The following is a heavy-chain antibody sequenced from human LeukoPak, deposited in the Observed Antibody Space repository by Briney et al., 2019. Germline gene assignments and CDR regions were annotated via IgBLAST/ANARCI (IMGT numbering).Heavy chain of an antibody. CDR1: GGTFSSYA. J-gene: IGHJ6*02. CDR3: AREIRQSGGYYYGMDV. V-gene: IGHV1-69*13. CDR2: IIPSFGTA. D-gene: IGHD1-26*01. Sequence: GASVKVSCKASGGTFSSYAISWVRQAPGQGLEWMGGIIPSFGTANYAQKFQGRVTITADESTGTAYMELSSLRSEDTAVYYCAREIRQSGGYYYGMDVWGQGTTVTVSS.